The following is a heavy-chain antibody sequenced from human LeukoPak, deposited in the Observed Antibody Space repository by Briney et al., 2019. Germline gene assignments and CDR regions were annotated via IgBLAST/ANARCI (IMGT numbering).Heavy chain of an antibody. CDR1: GYTFTGYY. J-gene: IGHJ4*02. V-gene: IGHV1-2*02. CDR3: ARDFQGYCTNGVCSSD. CDR2: INPNSGGT. Sequence: VASVKVSCKASGYTFTGYYMHWVRQAPGQGLEWMGWINPNSGGTNYAQKLQGRVTMTRDTSISTAYMELSRLRSDDTAVYYCARDFQGYCTNGVCSSDWGQGTLVTVSS. D-gene: IGHD2-8*01.